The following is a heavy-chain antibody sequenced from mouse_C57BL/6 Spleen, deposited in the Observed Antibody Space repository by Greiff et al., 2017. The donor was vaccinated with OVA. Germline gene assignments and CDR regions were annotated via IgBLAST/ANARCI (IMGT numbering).Heavy chain of an antibody. CDR3: ARRLTTVLEDYAMDY. V-gene: IGHV1-82*01. CDR1: GYAFSSSW. D-gene: IGHD1-1*01. J-gene: IGHJ4*01. CDR2: IYPGDGDT. Sequence: VQLQQSGPELVKPGASVKISCKASGYAFSSSWMNWVKQRPGKGLEWIGRIYPGDGDTNYNGKFKGKATLTADKSSSTAYMQLSSLTSEDSAVYFCARRLTTVLEDYAMDYWGQGTSVTVSS.